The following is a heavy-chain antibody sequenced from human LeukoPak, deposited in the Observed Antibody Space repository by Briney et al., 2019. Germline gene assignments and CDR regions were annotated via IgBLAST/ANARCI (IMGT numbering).Heavy chain of an antibody. CDR2: IHYSGST. V-gene: IGHV4-59*01. Sequence: SETLSLTCAVSGGSISTYYWSWIRQPPGRGLEWIGSIHYSGSTSYNSSLKSRVTISVDTSKNQFSLKLSSVTPADTAVYYCARQVYSSSWSYYFEYWGQGTLVTVSS. D-gene: IGHD6-13*01. J-gene: IGHJ4*02. CDR1: GGSISTYY. CDR3: ARQVYSSSWSYYFEY.